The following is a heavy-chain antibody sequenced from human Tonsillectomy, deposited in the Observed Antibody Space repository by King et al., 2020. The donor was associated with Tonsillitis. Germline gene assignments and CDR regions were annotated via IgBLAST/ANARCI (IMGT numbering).Heavy chain of an antibody. CDR1: GFSFNNHG. V-gene: IGHV3-30*18. Sequence: VQLVESGGGVVQPGRSLRLSCAASGFSFNNHGMHWVRQAPGKGLECVAFISYDGSNKYYVDSVKGRFTISRDNSKNTLYLQMDSLRAEDTAVYYFAKDLRVARYCSGGSCYQFDYWGQGTLVTVSS. CDR2: ISYDGSNK. CDR3: AKDLRVARYCSGGSCYQFDY. J-gene: IGHJ4*02. D-gene: IGHD2-15*01.